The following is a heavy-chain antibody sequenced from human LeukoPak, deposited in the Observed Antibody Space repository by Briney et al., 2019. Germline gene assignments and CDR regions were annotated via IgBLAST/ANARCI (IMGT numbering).Heavy chain of an antibody. D-gene: IGHD2-2*01. CDR1: GYSFTSYW. Sequence: GESLKISCKGSGYSFTSYWIGWVRQMPGKGLEWMGIIYPGDSDTRYSPSFQGQVTISADKSISTAYLQWSSLKASDTAMYYCARHRGGDCSSTSCYGGGDYWGQGTLVTVFS. J-gene: IGHJ4*02. CDR2: IYPGDSDT. V-gene: IGHV5-51*01. CDR3: ARHRGGDCSSTSCYGGGDY.